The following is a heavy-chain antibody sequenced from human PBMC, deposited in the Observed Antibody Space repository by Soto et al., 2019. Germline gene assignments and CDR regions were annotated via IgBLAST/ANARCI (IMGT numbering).Heavy chain of an antibody. J-gene: IGHJ4*02. CDR2: INAGNGNT. CDR1: GHTFTSYA. CDR3: AREEGRYYDSSGYYGY. V-gene: IGHV1-3*01. D-gene: IGHD3-22*01. Sequence: ASVKVSCKASGHTFTSYAMHWVRQAPGQRLEWMGWINAGNGNTKYSQKFQGRVTITRDTSASTAYMELSSLRSEDTAVYYCAREEGRYYDSSGYYGYWGQGTLVTVSS.